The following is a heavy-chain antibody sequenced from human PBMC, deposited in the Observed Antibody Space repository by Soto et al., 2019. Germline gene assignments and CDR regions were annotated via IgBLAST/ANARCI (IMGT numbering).Heavy chain of an antibody. CDR2: IKQDGSEK. Sequence: PGGSLRLSCAASGFTFSSYWMSWVRQAPGKGLEWVANIKQDGSEKYYVDSVKGRFTISRDNAKNSLYLQMNSLRAEDTAVYYCARVIERYFDWLLYYYYGMDVWGQGTTVTVSS. CDR1: GFTFSSYW. D-gene: IGHD3-9*01. CDR3: ARVIERYFDWLLYYYYGMDV. J-gene: IGHJ6*02. V-gene: IGHV3-7*01.